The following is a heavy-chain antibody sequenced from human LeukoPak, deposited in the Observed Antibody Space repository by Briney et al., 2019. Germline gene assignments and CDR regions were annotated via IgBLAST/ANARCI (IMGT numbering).Heavy chain of an antibody. D-gene: IGHD6-13*01. CDR3: AKERISPAGTYDY. V-gene: IGHV3-30*04. Sequence: GESLRLSCAASGFTFSSYAMHWVRQAPGKGLEWVAIISFDGSNKDYADSIKGRFTVSRDNSKNTLYLQMNSLRTEDTAVYFCAKERISPAGTYDYWGQGTLVTVSS. J-gene: IGHJ4*02. CDR2: ISFDGSNK. CDR1: GFTFSSYA.